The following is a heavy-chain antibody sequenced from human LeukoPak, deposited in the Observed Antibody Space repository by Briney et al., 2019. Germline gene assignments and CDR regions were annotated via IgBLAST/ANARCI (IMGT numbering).Heavy chain of an antibody. CDR2: INHSGNT. V-gene: IGHV4-34*01. J-gene: IGHJ6*03. D-gene: IGHD3-10*01. CDR3: ARRRVDTMVRGVIMWYYYYYMDV. CDR1: GGSFSGYY. Sequence: SETLSLTCAVYGGSFSGYYWSWIRQPPGKGLEWIGEINHSGNTNYDPSLKSRVTISVDTSKNQFSLKLSSVTAADTAVYYCARRRVDTMVRGVIMWYYYYYMDVWGKGTTVTISS.